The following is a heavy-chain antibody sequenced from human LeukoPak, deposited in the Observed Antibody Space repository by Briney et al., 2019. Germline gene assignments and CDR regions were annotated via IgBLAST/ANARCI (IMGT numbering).Heavy chain of an antibody. CDR2: IYPGDSDT. CDR3: ARGDGSGSYPGWFDP. Sequence: GESLKISCKGSGYSFTSYWIGWVRQMPGKGLEWRGIIYPGDSDTRYSPSFQGQVTISVDKSISTVYLQWSSLKASDTAMYYCARGDGSGSYPGWFDPWGQGTQVTVSS. J-gene: IGHJ5*02. CDR1: GYSFTSYW. V-gene: IGHV5-51*01. D-gene: IGHD3-10*01.